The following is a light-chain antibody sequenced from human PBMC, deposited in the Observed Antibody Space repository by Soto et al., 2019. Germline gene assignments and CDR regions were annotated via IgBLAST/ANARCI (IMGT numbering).Light chain of an antibody. Sequence: QSALTQPASVSGSPGQSITISCTGTISDIGGYNFISWYQHHPGKAPKLVIYDVNNRPSGISYRFSGSKSGNTASLTISGLQAEDEADYYCQSYDSSLSGVVFGGGTKLTVL. V-gene: IGLV2-14*01. J-gene: IGLJ2*01. CDR3: QSYDSSLSGVV. CDR1: ISDIGGYNF. CDR2: DVN.